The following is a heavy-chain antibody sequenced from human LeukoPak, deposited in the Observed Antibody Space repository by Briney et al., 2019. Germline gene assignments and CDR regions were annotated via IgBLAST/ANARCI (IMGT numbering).Heavy chain of an antibody. CDR1: GFTLSSYW. J-gene: IGHJ4*02. CDR3: LRDDGADKPY. CDR2: IKRDGSEK. D-gene: IGHD1-26*01. V-gene: IGHV3-7*01. Sequence: GGSLRLSCAASGFTLSSYWMSWVRQAPGKGLEWVANIKRDGSEKYYVDSVKGRFTISRDNAKNSLYLQMNSLRVEDTAVYYCLRDDGADKPYWGQGTLVTVSS.